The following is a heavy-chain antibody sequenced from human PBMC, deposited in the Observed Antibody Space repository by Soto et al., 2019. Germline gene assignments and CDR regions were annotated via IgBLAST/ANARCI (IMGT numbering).Heavy chain of an antibody. Sequence: SVKVSCKASGGTFSSYAISWVRQAPGQGLEWMGGIIPIFGTANYAQKFQGRVTITADESTSTAYMELSSLRSEDTAVYYCARDKPLIVDTTPYDAFDIWGQGTMGTVSS. CDR1: GGTFSSYA. V-gene: IGHV1-69*13. CDR2: IIPIFGTA. D-gene: IGHD5-12*01. CDR3: ARDKPLIVDTTPYDAFDI. J-gene: IGHJ3*02.